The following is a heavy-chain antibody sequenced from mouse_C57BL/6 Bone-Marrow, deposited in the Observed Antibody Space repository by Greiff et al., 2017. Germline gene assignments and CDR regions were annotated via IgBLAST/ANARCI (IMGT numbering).Heavy chain of an antibody. CDR1: GYTFTDYY. CDR2: INPNNGGT. CDR3: VGDGYFDWYFDV. Sequence: EVQLQQSGPELVKPGASVKISCKASGYTFTDYYMNWVKQSHGKSLEWIGDINPNNGGTSYNQKFKGKATLTVDKSSSTAYMELRSLTSEDSAVYYCVGDGYFDWYFDVWGTGTTLTVSS. D-gene: IGHD2-3*01. V-gene: IGHV1-26*01. J-gene: IGHJ1*03.